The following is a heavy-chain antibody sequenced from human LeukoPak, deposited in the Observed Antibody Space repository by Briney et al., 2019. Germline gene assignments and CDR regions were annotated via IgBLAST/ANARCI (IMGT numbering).Heavy chain of an antibody. Sequence: SETLSLTCTVSGASISSYYWSWIRQPPGKGLEWIGYIYYSGSTNYNPSLKSRVTISVDTSKNQFSLKLSSVTAADTAVYYCARAVLHYYGSGSPHFDYWGQGTLVTVSS. V-gene: IGHV4-59*01. CDR3: ARAVLHYYGSGSPHFDY. CDR2: IYYSGST. J-gene: IGHJ4*02. D-gene: IGHD3-10*01. CDR1: GASISSYY.